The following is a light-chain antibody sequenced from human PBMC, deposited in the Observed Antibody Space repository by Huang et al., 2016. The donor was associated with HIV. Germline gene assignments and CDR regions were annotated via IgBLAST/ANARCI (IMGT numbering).Light chain of an antibody. CDR3: QQYNSYSRT. J-gene: IGKJ2*01. V-gene: IGKV1-5*03. CDR2: KAS. CDR1: QSIGTW. Sequence: DIQMTQSPSTLSASVGDRVTITCRASQSIGTWLAWYQQKPGKAPNLLIYKASSLESGVPSRFSGSGSGTEFTLTISSLQPDDFATYYCQQYNSYSRTFCQGTKLEIK.